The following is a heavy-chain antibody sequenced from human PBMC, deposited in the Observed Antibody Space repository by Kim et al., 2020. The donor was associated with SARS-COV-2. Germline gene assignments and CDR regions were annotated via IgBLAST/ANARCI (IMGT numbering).Heavy chain of an antibody. J-gene: IGHJ4*02. CDR2: IFYSGRT. V-gene: IGHV4-59*13. CDR1: GGSIDRFY. D-gene: IGHD3-16*02. Sequence: SETLSLTCTVSGGSIDRFYWSWVRQPPGKGLEWIGYIFYSGRTSFNPSLQSRLSMSVDTSNNQFSLDLTSVTAAYTAIYHCPRDPSLAYWGQGILVTVSS. CDR3: PRDPSLAY.